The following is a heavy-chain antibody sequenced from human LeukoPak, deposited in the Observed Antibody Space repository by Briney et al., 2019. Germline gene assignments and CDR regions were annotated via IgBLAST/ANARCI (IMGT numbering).Heavy chain of an antibody. CDR2: IYYSGST. V-gene: IGHV4-38-2*02. CDR3: ARDLDGDGYNYFDY. J-gene: IGHJ4*02. CDR1: GYSITSGYY. D-gene: IGHD5-24*01. Sequence: SETLSLTCTVSGYSITSGYYWGWIRQPPGKVLEWIGYIYYSGSTYYNPSLKSRVTISVDTSKNQFSLKLSSVTAADTAVYYCARDLDGDGYNYFDYWGQGTLVTVSS.